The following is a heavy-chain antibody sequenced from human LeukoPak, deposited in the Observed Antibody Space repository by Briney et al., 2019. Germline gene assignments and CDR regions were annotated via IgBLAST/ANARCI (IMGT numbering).Heavy chain of an antibody. J-gene: IGHJ3*02. CDR2: IKQDGSEK. D-gene: IGHD6-19*01. V-gene: IGHV3-7*05. CDR3: ARESGWYRAFDI. Sequence: GGSLRLSCAASGFTFSSYCMSWVRQAPGKGLEWVANIKQDGSEKYYVDSVKGRFTISRDNAKNSLYLQMNSLRAEDTAVYYCARESGWYRAFDIWGEGTMVTVSS. CDR1: GFTFSSYC.